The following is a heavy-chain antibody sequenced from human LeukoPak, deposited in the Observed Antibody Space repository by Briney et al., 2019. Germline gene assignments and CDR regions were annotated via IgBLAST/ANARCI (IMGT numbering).Heavy chain of an antibody. CDR3: ARSFTVTTVLDY. CDR2: INPSGGST. CDR1: GYSFTIYY. J-gene: IGHJ4*02. D-gene: IGHD4-11*01. Sequence: GASVKVSCKAFGYSFTIYYMHWVRQAPGQGLEWMGIINPSGGSTSYTQKFQGRLTMTRDTSTSTVYTELSSLRSEDTAVYYCARSFTVTTVLDYWGQGTLVTVSS. V-gene: IGHV1-46*01.